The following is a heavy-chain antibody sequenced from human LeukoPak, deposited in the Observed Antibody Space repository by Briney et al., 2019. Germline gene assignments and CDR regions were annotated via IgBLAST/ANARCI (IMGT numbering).Heavy chain of an antibody. Sequence: SETLSLTCTVSGGSISSYYWSWIRQPPGKGLEWIGYTGDTNYNPSLKSRVTISLDASKSQFSLKLSSVTAADTAVYYCAGYSNGVFDYWGQGTLVTVSS. CDR1: GGSISSYY. D-gene: IGHD4-11*01. J-gene: IGHJ4*02. CDR3: AGYSNGVFDY. CDR2: YTGDT. V-gene: IGHV4-59*12.